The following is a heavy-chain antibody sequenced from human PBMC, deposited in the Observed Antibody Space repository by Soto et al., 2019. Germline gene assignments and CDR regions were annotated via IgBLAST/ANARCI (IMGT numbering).Heavy chain of an antibody. D-gene: IGHD5-12*01. CDR2: LSAENGST. CDR1: GYTFTSHG. CDR3: ATGGYSGYDSPYGDYLVRLQDAFDI. Sequence: GASVKVSCRASGYTFTSHGITCVRQAPGQRLEWMGWLSAENGSTIYAQKFQGRVTMTGDTSTSTAYMELRSLRSEDTAVYYCATGGYSGYDSPYGDYLVRLQDAFDIWGQGTMVTVSS. V-gene: IGHV1-18*01. J-gene: IGHJ3*02.